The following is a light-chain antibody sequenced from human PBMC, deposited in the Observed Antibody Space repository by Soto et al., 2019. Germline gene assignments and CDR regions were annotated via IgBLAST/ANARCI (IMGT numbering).Light chain of an antibody. CDR2: DAS. CDR1: QSVSVW. Sequence: DIQMTQSPSTLSASEGDRVTITCRASQSVSVWLAWYQQKPGKAPKLLIYDASSLESGVPSRFSGSGSGTEFTLTISSLQPDDFATYYCQQYNSYSYTFGQGTKLEIK. V-gene: IGKV1-5*01. J-gene: IGKJ2*01. CDR3: QQYNSYSYT.